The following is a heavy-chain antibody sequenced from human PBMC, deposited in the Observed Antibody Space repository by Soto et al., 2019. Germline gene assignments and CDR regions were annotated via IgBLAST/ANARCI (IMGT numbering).Heavy chain of an antibody. CDR2: IYPGDSDT. D-gene: IGHD2-15*01. J-gene: IGHJ4*02. Sequence: PGESLKISRKGSGYSFTRYWLGRVRQMPGKGLEWMGIIYPGDSDTRYNPPFQGQVTISADKSINTAYLQWSSLKASDTAMYYCARRRHCSGSSCEDFDYWGQGTLVTVSS. CDR1: GYSFTRYW. CDR3: ARRRHCSGSSCEDFDY. V-gene: IGHV5-51*01.